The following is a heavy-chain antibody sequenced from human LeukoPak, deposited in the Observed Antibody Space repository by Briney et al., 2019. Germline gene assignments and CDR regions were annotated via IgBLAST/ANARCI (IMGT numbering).Heavy chain of an antibody. CDR1: GGFISSYY. Sequence: SETLSLTCSVCGGFISSYYWSWIRQPPGKELVGIGDIYYSGSTNSNPSLKSRVNITGDTSKNQFSLKLSSVTAADTAVYYCAIGPPYAPGVLDVWGKGTTVTISS. V-gene: IGHV4-59*08. CDR2: IYYSGST. J-gene: IGHJ6*04. CDR3: AIGPPYAPGVLDV. D-gene: IGHD7-27*01.